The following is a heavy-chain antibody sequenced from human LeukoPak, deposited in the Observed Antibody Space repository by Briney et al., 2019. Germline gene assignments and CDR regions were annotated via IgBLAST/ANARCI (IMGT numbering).Heavy chain of an antibody. CDR3: ARERSCSSTSCYYRVGYYYYGMDV. CDR1: GFTFSSYS. V-gene: IGHV3-48*04. CDR2: ISSSSSTI. D-gene: IGHD2-2*01. Sequence: PGGSLRLSCAASGFTFSSYSMNWVRQAPGKGLEWVSYISSSSSTIYYADSVKGRFTISRDNAKNSLYLQMNSLRAEDTAVYYCARERSCSSTSCYYRVGYYYYGMDVWGQGTTVTVSS. J-gene: IGHJ6*02.